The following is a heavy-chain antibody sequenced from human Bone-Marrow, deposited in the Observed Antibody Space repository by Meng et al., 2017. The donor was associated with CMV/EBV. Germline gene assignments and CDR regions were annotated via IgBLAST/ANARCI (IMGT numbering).Heavy chain of an antibody. CDR3: TRSRLRYYDSSGFDY. D-gene: IGHD3-22*01. CDR1: GFTFGDYA. CDR2: IRSKAYGGTT. V-gene: IGHV3-49*04. J-gene: IGHJ4*02. Sequence: GESLKISCTASGFTFGDYAMSWVRQAPGKGLEWVGFIRSKAYGGTTEYAASVKGRFTISRDDSKSIAYLQMNSLKTEDTALYYCTRSRLRYYDSSGFDYWGQGTLVTVS.